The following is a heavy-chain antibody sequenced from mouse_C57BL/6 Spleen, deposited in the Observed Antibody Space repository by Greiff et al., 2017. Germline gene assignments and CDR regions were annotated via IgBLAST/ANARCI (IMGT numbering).Heavy chain of an antibody. CDR3: ARSNYVDYFDY. CDR2: IDPSDSET. D-gene: IGHD2-5*01. J-gene: IGHJ2*01. V-gene: IGHV1-52*01. Sequence: VQLQQPGAELVRPGSSVKLSCKASGYTFTSYWMHWVKQRPIQGLEWIGNIDPSDSETHYNQKFKDKATLTVDKSSSTAYMQLSSLTSEDSAVYYCARSNYVDYFDYWGQGTTLTVSS. CDR1: GYTFTSYW.